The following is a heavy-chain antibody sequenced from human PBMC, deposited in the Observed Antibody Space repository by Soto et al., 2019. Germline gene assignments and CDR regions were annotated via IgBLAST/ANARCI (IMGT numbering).Heavy chain of an antibody. J-gene: IGHJ4*02. CDR2: IIGRGDHT. D-gene: IGHD1-1*01. V-gene: IGHV3-23*01. Sequence: GGSLRLSCAASGFTFNRYAMTWVRQAPGKGLEWVSAIIGRGDHTYYADSVRGRFTISRDNSKNTLYLQMNSLRVEDMAVYYCAKKVPGSNPLDSWGQGALVTVSS. CDR1: GFTFNRYA. CDR3: AKKVPGSNPLDS.